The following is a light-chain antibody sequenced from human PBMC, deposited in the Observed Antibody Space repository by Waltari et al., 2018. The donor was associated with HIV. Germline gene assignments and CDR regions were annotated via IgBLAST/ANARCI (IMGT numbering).Light chain of an antibody. J-gene: IGLJ2*01. V-gene: IGLV2-23*02. CDR2: EVS. CDR3: CAYAGRTTYVI. CDR1: SSDVGGYNL. Sequence: QSALTQPASVSGSPGQSITISCTGTSSDVGGYNLVSWYQQRPGKAPNPMIYEVSKRPAGVANRFSGAKAGNTACMTISVLKAEDEADYCCCAYAGRTTYVIFGGGTKLTGL.